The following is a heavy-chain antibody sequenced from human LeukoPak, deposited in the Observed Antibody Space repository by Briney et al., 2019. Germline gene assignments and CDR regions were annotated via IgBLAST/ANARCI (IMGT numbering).Heavy chain of an antibody. V-gene: IGHV3-23*01. D-gene: IGHD3-22*01. CDR1: GLRFSKFS. J-gene: IGHJ4*02. CDR3: AKDANYYDSSGFFIPFDY. Sequence: GSLRPSCSAPGLRFSKFSMTWGRPPSGKGLERVPNIKGNGHQTYYGDSVKGRFSVSRDNSKNILYLQMDSLRADDSALYYCAKDANYYDSSGFFIPFDYWGQGTLVTVSS. CDR2: IKGNGHQT.